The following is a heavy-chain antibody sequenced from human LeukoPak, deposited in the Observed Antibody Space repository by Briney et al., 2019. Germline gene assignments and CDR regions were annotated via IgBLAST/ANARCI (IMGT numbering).Heavy chain of an antibody. Sequence: GGSLRLSCAASGFTFKLYWMHWVRQVPGRGPVWVSRINHDGSDTIYADSVRGRFTISRDDAKNTLYLQMNNLKAEDTAVYYCVRGGPSTWSWGQGTLVTVSS. CDR2: INHDGSDT. D-gene: IGHD2-15*01. J-gene: IGHJ5*02. CDR3: VRGGPSTWS. V-gene: IGHV3-74*01. CDR1: GFTFKLYW.